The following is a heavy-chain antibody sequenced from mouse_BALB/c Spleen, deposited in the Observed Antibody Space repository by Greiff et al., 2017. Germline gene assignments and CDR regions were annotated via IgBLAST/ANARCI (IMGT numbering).Heavy chain of an antibody. CDR3: ARGGYYGSSPGLDY. D-gene: IGHD1-1*01. J-gene: IGHJ4*01. CDR2: INSNGGST. Sequence: VQLKESGGGLVQPGGSLKLSCAASGFTFSSYGMSWVRQTPDKRLELVATINSNGGSTYYPDSVKGRFTISRDNAKNTLYLQMSSLKSEDTAMYYCARGGYYGSSPGLDYWGQGTSVTVSS. V-gene: IGHV5-6-3*01. CDR1: GFTFSSYG.